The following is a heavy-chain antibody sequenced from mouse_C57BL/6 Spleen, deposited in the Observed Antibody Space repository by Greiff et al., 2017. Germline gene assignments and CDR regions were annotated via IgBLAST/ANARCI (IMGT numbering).Heavy chain of an antibody. CDR2: IYPGDGDT. J-gene: IGHJ4*01. D-gene: IGHD1-1*01. CDR3: ARDYYGSSYPYYAMDY. Sequence: VQLKESGAELVKPGASVKISCKASGYAFSSYWMNWVKQRPGKGLEWIGQIYPGDGDTNYNGKFKGKATLTADKSSSTAYMQLSSLTSEDSAVYFCARDYYGSSYPYYAMDYWGQGTSVTVSS. V-gene: IGHV1-80*01. CDR1: GYAFSSYW.